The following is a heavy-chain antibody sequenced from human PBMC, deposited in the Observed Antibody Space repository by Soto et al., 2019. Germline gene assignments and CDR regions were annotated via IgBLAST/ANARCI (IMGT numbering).Heavy chain of an antibody. D-gene: IGHD6-13*01. CDR3: ARHSSSFNDAFDI. Sequence: QLQLQESGPGLVKPSETLSLTCTVSGGSISSSSYYWGWIRQPPGKGLEWIGSIYYSGSTYYNPSLKSRVTISVDPSKNQLSLNLSSVTAGDTAVYYCARHSSSFNDAFDIWGQGTMVTVSA. CDR2: IYYSGST. V-gene: IGHV4-39*01. CDR1: GGSISSSSYY. J-gene: IGHJ3*02.